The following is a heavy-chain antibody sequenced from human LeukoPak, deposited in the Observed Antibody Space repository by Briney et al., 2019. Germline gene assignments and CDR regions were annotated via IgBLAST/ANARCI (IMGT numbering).Heavy chain of an antibody. V-gene: IGHV3-7*01. Sequence: GRSLRLACAAAGFTGSSYWMSGLHQAPGKEPDCVANIKQGGSEKYYVDSVKGRFTISRDNAKNSLYLQMNSLSAEDTAVYYCAVETYSSSTLDYWGQGTLVTVSS. CDR1: GFTGSSYW. CDR2: IKQGGSEK. J-gene: IGHJ4*02. D-gene: IGHD6-6*01. CDR3: AVETYSSSTLDY.